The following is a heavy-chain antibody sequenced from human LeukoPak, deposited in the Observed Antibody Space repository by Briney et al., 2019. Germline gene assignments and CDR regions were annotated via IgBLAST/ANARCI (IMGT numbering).Heavy chain of an antibody. CDR2: ISAYNGNT. J-gene: IGHJ4*02. Sequence: ASVKVSCKASGYTFTSYGISWVRQAPGQGLEWMGWISAYNGNTNYAQKLQGRVTMTTDTSTSTAYMELSSLRSDDTAVYYCARGQKKPGNYYDSSGYYPEDFDYWGQGTLVTVSS. D-gene: IGHD3-22*01. CDR3: ARGQKKPGNYYDSSGYYPEDFDY. CDR1: GYTFTSYG. V-gene: IGHV1-18*01.